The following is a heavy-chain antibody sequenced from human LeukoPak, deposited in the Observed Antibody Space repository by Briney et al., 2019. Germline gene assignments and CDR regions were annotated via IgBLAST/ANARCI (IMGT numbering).Heavy chain of an antibody. CDR2: ISGSGGST. J-gene: IGHJ5*02. D-gene: IGHD6-13*01. CDR1: GFTFSSYA. CDR3: ARESGIAAALDL. V-gene: IGHV3-23*01. Sequence: GGSLRLSCAASGFTFSSYAMNWVRQAPGKGLEWVSAISGSGGSTYYADSVKGRFTISRDNAKNTLYLQMNSLRAEDTAVYYCARESGIAAALDLWGQGTLVTVSS.